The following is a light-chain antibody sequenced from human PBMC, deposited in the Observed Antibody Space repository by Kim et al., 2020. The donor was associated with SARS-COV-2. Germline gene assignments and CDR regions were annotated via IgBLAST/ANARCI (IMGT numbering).Light chain of an antibody. CDR3: QQSYSTPPYT. CDR2: AAS. Sequence: DIQMTQSPSSLSASVGDRVTITCRASQSISSYLNWYQQKPGKAPKLLIYAASSLQIGVPSRFSGSGSGTDFTLTISSLQPEDFATYYCQQSYSTPPYTFGQGTKLEI. CDR1: QSISSY. J-gene: IGKJ2*01. V-gene: IGKV1-39*01.